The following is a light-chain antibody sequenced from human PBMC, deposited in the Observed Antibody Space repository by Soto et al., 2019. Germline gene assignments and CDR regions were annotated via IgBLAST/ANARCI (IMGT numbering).Light chain of an antibody. CDR2: GVT. Sequence: QSVLTQPASVSGSPGQSITISCTGTNSDIGGYNYVSWYQQHTGKAPKLLLYGVTNRPTGVSNRFSGSKSDNTAALTISGLQAEDEADYYCCSHTTSQTYVFGRGTKLTVL. V-gene: IGLV2-14*01. CDR3: CSHTTSQTYV. J-gene: IGLJ1*01. CDR1: NSDIGGYNY.